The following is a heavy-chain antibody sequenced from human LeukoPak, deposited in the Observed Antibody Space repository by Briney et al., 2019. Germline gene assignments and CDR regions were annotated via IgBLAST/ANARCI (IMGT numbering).Heavy chain of an antibody. J-gene: IGHJ4*02. D-gene: IGHD3-10*01. CDR1: GYTLTELS. CDR3: ATDRNYGSGSHFDY. CDR2: FDPEDGET. Sequence: GASVKVSCKVSGYTLTELSMHWVRQAPGKGLEWMGGFDPEDGETIYAQKFQGRVTMTEDTSTDTAYMELSSLRSEDTAVYYCATDRNYGSGSHFDYWGQGTLVTVSS. V-gene: IGHV1-24*01.